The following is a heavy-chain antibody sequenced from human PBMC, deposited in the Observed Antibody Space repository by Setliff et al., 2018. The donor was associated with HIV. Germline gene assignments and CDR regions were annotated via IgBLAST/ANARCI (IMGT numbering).Heavy chain of an antibody. V-gene: IGHV1-69*13. CDR3: ARDPSIAVAGAAV. CDR2: IIPIFGTT. Sequence: GASVKVSCKASGGTFSSYAISWVRQAPGQGLEWMGGIIPIFGTTNYAQKFQGRVTITADEWTSTAYMELSSLRSEDTAVYYCARDPSIAVAGAAVWGQGTTVTVSS. J-gene: IGHJ6*02. CDR1: GGTFSSYA. D-gene: IGHD6-19*01.